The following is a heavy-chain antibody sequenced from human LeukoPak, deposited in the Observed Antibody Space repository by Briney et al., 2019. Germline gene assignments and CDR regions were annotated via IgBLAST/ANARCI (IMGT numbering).Heavy chain of an antibody. CDR1: GFTVSSNY. J-gene: IGHJ4*02. V-gene: IGHV3-53*01. CDR3: ARVADTHIFDY. CDR2: IYRRENT. Sequence: GGSLRLSCAASGFTVSSNYMSWVRQAPGKGLEWVSVIYRRENTNYADSGKGRFTISRDNSKNTLYLQMNSLRAEDTAVYYCARVADTHIFDYWGQGTLVTVSS. D-gene: IGHD2-21*01.